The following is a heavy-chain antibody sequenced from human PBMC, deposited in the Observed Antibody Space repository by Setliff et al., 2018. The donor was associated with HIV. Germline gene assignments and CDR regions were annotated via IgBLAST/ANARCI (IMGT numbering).Heavy chain of an antibody. V-gene: IGHV4-4*08. D-gene: IGHD2-15*01. CDR1: GGSINYYY. CDR2: IHPSGET. CDR3: ARKSADVSGGGMDV. J-gene: IGHJ6*02. Sequence: SETLSLTCTVSGGSINYYYWSWIRQPPGKNPEYMGYIHPSGETYYSPSLMSRLTISLDTASNRFSLRLTSATAADTAIYYCARKSADVSGGGMDVWGQGTTVTVSS.